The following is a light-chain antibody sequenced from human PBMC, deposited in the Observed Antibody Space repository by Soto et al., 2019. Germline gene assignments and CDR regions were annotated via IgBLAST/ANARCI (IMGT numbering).Light chain of an antibody. J-gene: IGKJ5*01. Sequence: DIQLTQSPSFLSASVGDRVTITCRASQGISSYLARYQQKPGKAPKLLIYGASTLQRGVSSRFSGSGSGTEFTLTISSLQPEDFATYYCQHLKSYPITFGQGTRLE. CDR3: QHLKSYPIT. CDR2: GAS. V-gene: IGKV1-9*01. CDR1: QGISSY.